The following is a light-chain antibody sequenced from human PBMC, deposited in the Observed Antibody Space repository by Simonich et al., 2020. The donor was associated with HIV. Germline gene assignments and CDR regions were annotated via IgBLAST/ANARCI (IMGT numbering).Light chain of an antibody. V-gene: IGKV1-5*03. CDR3: QQYNSHFPT. Sequence: DIQMTQSPSTLSASVGDRVTITCRASQSIVTWLAWYQQKPGKAPKVLIYKAASLESGGPSTFSGSGSGTEFTLTISSLQPDDFATYYCQQYNSHFPTFGQGTKVEIK. J-gene: IGKJ1*01. CDR1: QSIVTW. CDR2: KAA.